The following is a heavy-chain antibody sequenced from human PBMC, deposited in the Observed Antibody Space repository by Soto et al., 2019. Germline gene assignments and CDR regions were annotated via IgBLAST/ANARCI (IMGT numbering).Heavy chain of an antibody. CDR1: GGSISSYY. CDR2: IYYSGST. D-gene: IGHD4-17*01. CDR3: ARNNYGILDV. Sequence: PSETLSLTCTVSGGSISSYYWSWIRQPPGKGLEWIGYIYYSGSTNYNPSLKSRVTISVDTSKNQFSLKLSSVTAADTAVYYCARNNYGILDVWGKGTTVTVSS. J-gene: IGHJ6*04. V-gene: IGHV4-59*08.